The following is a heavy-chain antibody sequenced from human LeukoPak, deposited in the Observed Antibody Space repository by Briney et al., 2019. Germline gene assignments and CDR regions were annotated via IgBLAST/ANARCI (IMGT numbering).Heavy chain of an antibody. CDR1: GYTFTSYG. D-gene: IGHD3-10*01. CDR2: ISAYNGNT. Sequence: ASVKVSCKASGYTFTSYGISWVRQAPGQGLEWMGWISAYNGNTNYAQKLQGRVTMTTDTSTSTAYMELRSLRSDDTAVYYCARDRSYYGSGSYPYYWGQGTLDTVSS. J-gene: IGHJ4*02. V-gene: IGHV1-18*01. CDR3: ARDRSYYGSGSYPYY.